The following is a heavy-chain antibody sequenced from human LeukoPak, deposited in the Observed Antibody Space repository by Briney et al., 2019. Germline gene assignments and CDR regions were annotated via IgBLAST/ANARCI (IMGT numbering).Heavy chain of an antibody. Sequence: PGAPLQISCKGSGSRFTTYWIGWVRQMPGRGLEWMGSIYPGDSDTRYSPSFQGQVTISADKSISTAYLQWSSLKASDTAMYYCARQFRDSSGYYSYYFDYWGQGTLVTVSS. V-gene: IGHV5-51*01. J-gene: IGHJ4*02. CDR3: ARQFRDSSGYYSYYFDY. D-gene: IGHD3-22*01. CDR1: GSRFTTYW. CDR2: IYPGDSDT.